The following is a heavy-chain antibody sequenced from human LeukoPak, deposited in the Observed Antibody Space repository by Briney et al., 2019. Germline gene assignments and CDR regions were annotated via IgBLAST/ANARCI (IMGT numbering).Heavy chain of an antibody. CDR3: ARSAYQYYFDY. Sequence: SETLSLTCTVSGGSISSYYWSWIRQPPGKGLEWIGYIYYSGSTNYNPSLKSRVTISVDTSKNQFSLKLSSVTAADTAVYYCARSAYQYYFDYWDQGTLATVSS. CDR2: IYYSGST. CDR1: GGSISSYY. D-gene: IGHD2-2*01. J-gene: IGHJ4*02. V-gene: IGHV4-59*12.